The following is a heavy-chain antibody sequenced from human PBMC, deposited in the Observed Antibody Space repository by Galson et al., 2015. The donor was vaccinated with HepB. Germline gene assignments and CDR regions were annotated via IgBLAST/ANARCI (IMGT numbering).Heavy chain of an antibody. Sequence: SLRLSCAASGFTFDDYTMHWVRQAPGKGLEWVSLISWDGGSTYYADSVKGRFTISRDNSKNSLYLQMNSLRTEDTALYYCAKEDQGVHSSGYYYGTGAFDIWGQGTMVTVSS. V-gene: IGHV3-43*01. D-gene: IGHD3-22*01. J-gene: IGHJ3*02. CDR1: GFTFDDYT. CDR3: AKEDQGVHSSGYYYGTGAFDI. CDR2: ISWDGGST.